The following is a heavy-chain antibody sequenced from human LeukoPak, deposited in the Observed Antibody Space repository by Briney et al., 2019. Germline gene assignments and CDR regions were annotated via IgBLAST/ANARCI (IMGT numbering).Heavy chain of an antibody. J-gene: IGHJ4*02. CDR3: VRDQGRAYGYFES. D-gene: IGHD2-21*01. Sequence: PGGSLRLSCAASGFTFNNYGMHWVRQAPGKGLEWVAFVYYHGNTIYYAASVKGRFTISRDNSRNSVHIQMNSLRTEDTAVYHCVRDQGRAYGYFESWGQGTLVTVSS. V-gene: IGHV3-30*19. CDR1: GFTFNNYG. CDR2: VYYHGNTI.